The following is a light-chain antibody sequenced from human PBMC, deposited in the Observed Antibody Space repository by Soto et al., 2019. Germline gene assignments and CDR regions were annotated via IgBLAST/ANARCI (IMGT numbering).Light chain of an antibody. CDR1: SSNIGAGYD. CDR3: QSYDRSLSGSRV. J-gene: IGLJ1*01. CDR2: DNS. Sequence: QSVLTQQPSVSGAPGQRVTISCTGSSSNIGAGYDVHWYQQLPGTAPKLLIYDNSNRPSGVPDRFSGSKSGTSASLAITGLQAEDEAVYYCQSYDRSLSGSRVFGTGTKVTVL. V-gene: IGLV1-40*01.